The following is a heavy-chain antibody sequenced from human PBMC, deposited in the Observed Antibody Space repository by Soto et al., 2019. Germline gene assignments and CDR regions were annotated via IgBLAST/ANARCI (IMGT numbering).Heavy chain of an antibody. CDR1: GGSISSSNW. D-gene: IGHD6-19*01. J-gene: IGHJ4*02. CDR3: PRGTLYSSCWFCY. V-gene: IGHV4-4*02. Sequence: SETLSLTCSVSGGSISSSNWWSWVRQPPGKGLEWIGEIYHSGSTNYNPSLKSRVTISVDKSKNQFSLKLSSVTAADTAVYYWPRGTLYSSCWFCYWGQGNLVTVSS. CDR2: IYHSGST.